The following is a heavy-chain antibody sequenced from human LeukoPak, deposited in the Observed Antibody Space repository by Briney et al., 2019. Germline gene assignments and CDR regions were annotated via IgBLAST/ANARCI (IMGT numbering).Heavy chain of an antibody. D-gene: IGHD1-26*01. CDR1: GYSISSGYY. CDR2: IYHSGST. J-gene: IGHJ4*02. CDR3: AREIEWELYYFDY. V-gene: IGHV4-38-2*01. Sequence: SETLSLTCAVSGYSISSGYYWGWIRQPPGKGLEWIGSIYHSGSTYYNPSLKSRVTISVDTSKNQFSLKLSSVTAADTAVYHCAREIEWELYYFDYWGQGTLVTVSS.